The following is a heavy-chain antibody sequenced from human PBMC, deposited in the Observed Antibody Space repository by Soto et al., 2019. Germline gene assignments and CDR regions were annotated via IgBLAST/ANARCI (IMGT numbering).Heavy chain of an antibody. CDR2: FDPEDGET. V-gene: IGHV1-24*01. J-gene: IGHJ3*02. CDR1: GYTLTELS. CDR3: ARAAASWSVAGRFGWDAFDI. D-gene: IGHD6-19*01. Sequence: ASVKVSCKVSGYTLTELSMHWVRQAPGKGLEWMGGFDPEDGETNYAQKFQGRVTMTKDTSTSTAYMELSRLRSDDTAVCYCARAAASWSVAGRFGWDAFDIWGQGTMVTVSS.